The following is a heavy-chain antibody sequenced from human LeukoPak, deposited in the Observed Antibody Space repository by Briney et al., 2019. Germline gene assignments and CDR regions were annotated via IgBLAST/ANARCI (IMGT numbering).Heavy chain of an antibody. V-gene: IGHV1-8*03. Sequence: ASVKVSCKASGYTFTSYDINWVRQATGQGLEWMGWMNPNSGNTGYAQKFQGRVTITRNTSISTAYMELSSLRSEDTAVYYCARVQAVPAPADPWGQGTLVTVSS. CDR3: ARVQAVPAPADP. D-gene: IGHD2-2*01. J-gene: IGHJ5*02. CDR2: MNPNSGNT. CDR1: GYTFTSYD.